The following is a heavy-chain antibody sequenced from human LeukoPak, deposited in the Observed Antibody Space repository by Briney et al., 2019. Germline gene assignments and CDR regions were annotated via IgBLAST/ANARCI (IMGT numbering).Heavy chain of an antibody. J-gene: IGHJ4*02. V-gene: IGHV3-30*18. CDR1: GFTFSSYS. CDR2: ISYDGSNK. CDR3: AKDTEPPGTVDY. Sequence: PGGSLRLSCAASGFTFSSYSMNWVRQAPGKGLEWVAVISYDGSNKYYADSVKGRFTISRDNSKNTLYLQMNSLRAEDTAVYYCAKDTEPPGTVDYWGQGTLVTVSS. D-gene: IGHD6-13*01.